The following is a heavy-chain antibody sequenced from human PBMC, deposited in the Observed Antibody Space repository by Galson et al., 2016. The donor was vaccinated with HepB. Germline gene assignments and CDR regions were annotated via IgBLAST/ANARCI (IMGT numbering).Heavy chain of an antibody. CDR2: MLSDADNK. D-gene: IGHD3-16*01. J-gene: IGHJ5*02. CDR3: ARDLFLGGPVRDP. CDR1: GFIFGNFG. Sequence: SLRLSCAASGFIFGNFGFHWVRQAPGKGLEWVAVMLSDADNKYYAESVKGRFTISRAHSKNALYLQMNSLRAEDTAVYYSARDLFLGGPVRDPWGQGTLVIVSS. V-gene: IGHV3-33*01.